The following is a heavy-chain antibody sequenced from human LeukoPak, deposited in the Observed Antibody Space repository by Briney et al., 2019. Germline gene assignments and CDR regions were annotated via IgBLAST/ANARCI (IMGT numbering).Heavy chain of an antibody. V-gene: IGHV3-23*01. CDR1: GFTFSSYA. CDR3: AKGLYGSGSYYWFDP. Sequence: PGGSLRLSCAASGFTFSSYAMSWVRQAPGKGLEWVSAISGSGGSTYYADSVKGRFTISRDNSKNTLYLQMNSLRAEDTAVYYCAKGLYGSGSYYWFDPWGQGTLVTVSS. J-gene: IGHJ5*02. D-gene: IGHD3-10*01. CDR2: ISGSGGST.